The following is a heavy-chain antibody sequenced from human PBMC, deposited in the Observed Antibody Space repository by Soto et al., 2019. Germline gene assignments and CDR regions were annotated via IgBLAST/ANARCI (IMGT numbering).Heavy chain of an antibody. D-gene: IGHD1-1*01. CDR1: GYTFTSYG. Sequence: QVHLVQSGAEVKKPGASVKVSCKASGYTFTSYGITWGRQAPGQGLEWMGWISAHNGNTDYAQTLQGRVIVTRDTSPSTAYMELRSLRSDDTAGHYCARGRYGDSWGQGALVTVSS. CDR3: ARGRYGDS. V-gene: IGHV1-18*01. CDR2: ISAHNGNT. J-gene: IGHJ4*02.